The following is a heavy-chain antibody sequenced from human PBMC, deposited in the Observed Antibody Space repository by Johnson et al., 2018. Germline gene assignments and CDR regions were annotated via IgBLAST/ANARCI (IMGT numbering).Heavy chain of an antibody. CDR2: FDPEDGET. Sequence: VELVESGAEVKKPGASVKVSCKVSGYTLTELSMHGVRQAPGNGREWMGGFDPEDGETIYAQKFHGRVTMTEDTSTYTAYMELSSLRSEDTAVYYCATLSSGYSYGSRGAFDIWCQGTMVTVSS. D-gene: IGHD5-18*01. J-gene: IGHJ3*02. CDR1: GYTLTELS. V-gene: IGHV1-24*01. CDR3: ATLSSGYSYGSRGAFDI.